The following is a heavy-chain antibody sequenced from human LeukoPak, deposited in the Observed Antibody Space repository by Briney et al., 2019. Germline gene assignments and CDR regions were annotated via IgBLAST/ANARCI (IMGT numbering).Heavy chain of an antibody. CDR3: AKGGELLSFDY. D-gene: IGHD1-26*01. Sequence: GRSLRLSCAASGFTFYDYAMHWVRQAPGKGLEWVSGISWNSGSIGYADSVKGRFTISRDNAKNSLYLQMNSLRAEDTALYYCAKGGELLSFDYWGQGTLVTVSS. CDR2: ISWNSGSI. CDR1: GFTFYDYA. J-gene: IGHJ4*02. V-gene: IGHV3-9*01.